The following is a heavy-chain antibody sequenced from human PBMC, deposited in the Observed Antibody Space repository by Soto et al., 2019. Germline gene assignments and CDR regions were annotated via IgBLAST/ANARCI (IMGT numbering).Heavy chain of an antibody. CDR1: GASVSRIGFH. CDR3: ARRGSGHTFDY. J-gene: IGHJ4*02. D-gene: IGHD3-10*01. CDR2: IYDAGTT. V-gene: IGHV4-39*01. Sequence: QVQLQESGPGLVKPSETLSRTCAVSGASVSRIGFHWGWIRQPPGQGLEWIGSIYDAGTTFYKPSLQSRVTIYADTSKNHLSLRLTYVTDADTAVYYCARRGSGHTFDYWGQGTLVIVSS.